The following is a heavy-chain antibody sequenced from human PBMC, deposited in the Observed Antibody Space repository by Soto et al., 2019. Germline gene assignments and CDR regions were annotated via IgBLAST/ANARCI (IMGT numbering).Heavy chain of an antibody. CDR3: ARIVVIPAAPDYYNYYGVDV. CDR2: MYYSGST. J-gene: IGHJ6*02. CDR1: GDSIISSNYY. Sequence: PSEILSLTCTVSGDSIISSNYYWAWIRQSPGKGLEWIGNMYYSGSTYYNLSLKSRVTMSVDTSKNQLSLKISSVTAADTSVYYCARIVVIPAAPDYYNYYGVDVWGQGTTVPVSS. D-gene: IGHD2-2*01. V-gene: IGHV4-39*01.